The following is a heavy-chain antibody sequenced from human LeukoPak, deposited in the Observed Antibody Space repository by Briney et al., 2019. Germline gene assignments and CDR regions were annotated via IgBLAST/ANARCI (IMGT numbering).Heavy chain of an antibody. J-gene: IGHJ6*03. CDR3: ARPPYDSSGYYYDQYYYYYMDV. Sequence: GGSLRLFCAASGFTFSSYSMNWVRQAPGKGLEWVSSISSSSSYIYYADSVKGRFTISRDNAKNSLYLQMNSLRAEDTAVYYCARPPYDSSGYYYDQYYYYYMDVWGKGTTVTVSS. V-gene: IGHV3-21*01. CDR1: GFTFSSYS. D-gene: IGHD3-22*01. CDR2: ISSSSSYI.